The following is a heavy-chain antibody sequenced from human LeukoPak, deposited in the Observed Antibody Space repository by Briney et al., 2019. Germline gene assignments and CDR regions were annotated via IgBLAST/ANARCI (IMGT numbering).Heavy chain of an antibody. V-gene: IGHV3-9*01. CDR1: GFTFDDYA. Sequence: PGGSLRLSCAASGFTFDDYAMHWVRQAPGKGLEWVSGISWNSGSIGYADSVKGRSTISRDNAKNSLYLQMNSLRAEGTALYYCTRYFDWFWDYWGQGTLVTVSS. D-gene: IGHD3-9*01. J-gene: IGHJ4*02. CDR3: TRYFDWFWDY. CDR2: ISWNSGSI.